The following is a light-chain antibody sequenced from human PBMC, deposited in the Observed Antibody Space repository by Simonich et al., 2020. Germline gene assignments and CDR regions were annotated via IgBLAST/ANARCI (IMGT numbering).Light chain of an antibody. Sequence: QSALTQPRSVSGSPGQSVTISCTGTRSDVGGYNYVSWYQQHPGKPPKLMIYDVSKRPSGVPDRFSGSKSGNTASLTISGLQAEDEADYYCSSYTSSSTWVFGGGTKLTVL. CDR1: RSDVGGYNY. J-gene: IGLJ3*02. CDR3: SSYTSSSTWV. V-gene: IGLV2-11*01. CDR2: DVS.